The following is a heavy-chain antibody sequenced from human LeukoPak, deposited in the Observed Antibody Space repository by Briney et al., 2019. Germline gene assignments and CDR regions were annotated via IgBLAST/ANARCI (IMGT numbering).Heavy chain of an antibody. J-gene: IGHJ4*02. CDR1: GGSISSYY. Sequence: SETLSLTCTVSGGSISSYYWSWIRQPPGKGLEWIGRIYTSGSTNYNPSLKSRVTISVDTSKNQFSLKLSSVTAADTAVYYCATHPSSVAAFFYWGQGALVTVSS. CDR2: IYTSGST. CDR3: ATHPSSVAAFFY. D-gene: IGHD6-19*01. V-gene: IGHV4-59*08.